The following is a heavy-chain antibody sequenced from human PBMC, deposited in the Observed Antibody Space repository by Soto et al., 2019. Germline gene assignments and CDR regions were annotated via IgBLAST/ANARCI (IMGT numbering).Heavy chain of an antibody. CDR2: ISGGGGST. CDR1: RFTFSDYS. D-gene: IGHD3-22*01. V-gene: IGHV3-23*04. CDR3: ARETYYYDSSGYYCDY. Sequence: EVQLVESGGDLVQPGGSLRLSCAASRFTFSDYSMNWVRQAPGKGLEWVSYISGGGGSTYYADSVKGRFTISRDNSKNTLYLQMNSLRAEDTAVYYCARETYYYDSSGYYCDYWGQGTLVTVSS. J-gene: IGHJ4*02.